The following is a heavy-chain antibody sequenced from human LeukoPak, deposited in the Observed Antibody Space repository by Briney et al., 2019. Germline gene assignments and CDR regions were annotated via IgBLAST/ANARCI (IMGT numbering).Heavy chain of an antibody. CDR2: IKQDGSEK. J-gene: IGHJ4*02. Sequence: GGSLRLSCAASGFTFSSYMMTWVRQAPGKGLEWVANIKQDGSEKYYVDSVKGRFTISRDNAKNSLYLQMNSLRAEDTAVYYCARDPSSGWYVPTYFDYWGQGTLVTVSS. CDR3: ARDPSSGWYVPTYFDY. D-gene: IGHD6-19*01. CDR1: GFTFSSYM. V-gene: IGHV3-7*01.